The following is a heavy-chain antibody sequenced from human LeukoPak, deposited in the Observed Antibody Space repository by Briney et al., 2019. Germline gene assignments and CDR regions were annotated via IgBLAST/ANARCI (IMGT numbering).Heavy chain of an antibody. Sequence: GGSLRLSCAASGFTFSSYAMSWVRQAPGKGLEWVSAISGSGGSTYYADSVKGRFTISRDNSKNTLYLQMNGLRAEDTAVYYCAFPTVTTRAGYFDCWGQGTLVTVSS. D-gene: IGHD4-17*01. CDR1: GFTFSSYA. CDR3: AFPTVTTRAGYFDC. CDR2: ISGSGGST. J-gene: IGHJ4*02. V-gene: IGHV3-23*01.